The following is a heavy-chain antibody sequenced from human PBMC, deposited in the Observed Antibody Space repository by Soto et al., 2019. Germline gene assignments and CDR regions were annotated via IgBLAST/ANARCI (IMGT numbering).Heavy chain of an antibody. Sequence: ASVKVSCKASGYTFTSYAMHWVRQAPGQRLEWMGWISAYNGNTNYAQKLQGRVTMTTDTSTSTAYMELRSLRSDDTAVYYCARDLEYSSSSSYYYYGMDVWGQGTTVTVSS. CDR3: ARDLEYSSSSSYYYYGMDV. J-gene: IGHJ6*02. D-gene: IGHD6-6*01. CDR1: GYTFTSYA. V-gene: IGHV1-18*01. CDR2: ISAYNGNT.